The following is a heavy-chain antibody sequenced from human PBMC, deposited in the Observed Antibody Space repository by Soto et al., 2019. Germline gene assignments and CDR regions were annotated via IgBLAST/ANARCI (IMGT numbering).Heavy chain of an antibody. D-gene: IGHD6-6*01. J-gene: IGHJ4*02. CDR1: GFTFNSYA. Sequence: GGSLRLSCAASGFTFNSYAMGWVRQAPGKGLEWVSGVSGLGATTHHADSVQGRFTISRDNSRNTLYLQMNSLRAEDTAVYYCAKLSQYSSSYYFTSWGQGTLVTVSS. CDR3: AKLSQYSSSYYFTS. V-gene: IGHV3-23*01. CDR2: VSGLGATT.